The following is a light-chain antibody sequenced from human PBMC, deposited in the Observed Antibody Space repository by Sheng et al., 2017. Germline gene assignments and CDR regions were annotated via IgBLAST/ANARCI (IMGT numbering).Light chain of an antibody. V-gene: IGLV2-23*01. CDR3: SSFSGVLISHV. Sequence: QSALTQPASVSGSPGQSITISCSGTSSDVGSYNLVSWYQQHPGKAPKLMIYEATKRPSGVSDRFSGSKSGNMASLTISGLQAEDEAEYYCSSFSGVLISHVFGTGTTVSVL. J-gene: IGLJ1*01. CDR2: EAT. CDR1: SSDVGSYNL.